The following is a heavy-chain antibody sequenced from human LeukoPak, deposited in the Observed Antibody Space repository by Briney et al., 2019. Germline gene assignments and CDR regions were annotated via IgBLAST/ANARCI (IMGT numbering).Heavy chain of an antibody. CDR1: GFTFSSYE. CDR3: AKEGSSWLQYYYYYMDV. CDR2: ISSSGSTI. Sequence: GGSLRLSCAASGFTFSSYEMNWVRQAPGKGLEWVSYISSSGSTIYYADSVKGRFTISRDNAKNSLYLQMNSLRAEDTAVYYCAKEGSSWLQYYYYYMDVWGKGTTVTVSS. J-gene: IGHJ6*03. D-gene: IGHD5-24*01. V-gene: IGHV3-48*03.